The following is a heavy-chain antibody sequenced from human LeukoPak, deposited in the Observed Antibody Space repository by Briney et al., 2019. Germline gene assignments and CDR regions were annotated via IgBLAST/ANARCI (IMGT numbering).Heavy chain of an antibody. CDR2: IFYTGST. CDR1: GGSINTYY. CDR3: ARHESGYYMDV. Sequence: PSETLSLTCTVSGGSINTYYWSWIRQPPGKGLEWIGYIFYTGSTNYEPSLKSRVTISVDTSKNEFSLKLSSVTAADTAVYYCARHESGYYMDVWGKGTTVTVSS. V-gene: IGHV4-59*01. J-gene: IGHJ6*03.